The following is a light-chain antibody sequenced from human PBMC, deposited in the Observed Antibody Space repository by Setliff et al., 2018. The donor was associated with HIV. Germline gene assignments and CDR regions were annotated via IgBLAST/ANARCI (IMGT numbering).Light chain of an antibody. CDR2: EVR. Sequence: QSVLTQPASVSGSPGQSITIFCIGTSSDVGGYNYVSWYQQHPGKAPKLIIYEVRNRPSGVSNRFSGSKSGNTASLTISGLQAEDEADYYCSSYAITNTLPFGTGTKVTVL. CDR1: SSDVGGYNY. J-gene: IGLJ1*01. CDR3: SSYAITNTLP. V-gene: IGLV2-14*01.